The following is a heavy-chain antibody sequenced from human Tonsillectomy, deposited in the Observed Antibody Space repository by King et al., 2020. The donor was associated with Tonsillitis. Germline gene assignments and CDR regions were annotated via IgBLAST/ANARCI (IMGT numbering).Heavy chain of an antibody. V-gene: IGHV4-30-4*01. CDR3: ARRPLTGTAWFDP. CDR1: GGSISSGDYY. CDR2: IYYSGST. Sequence: QLQESGPGLVKPSQTLSLTCTVSGGSISSGDYYWSWIRQPPGKGLEWIGYIYYSGSTYYNPSLKSRVTISVDTSKNQFPLKLSSVTAADTAVYYCARRPLTGTAWFDPWGQGTLVTVSS. D-gene: IGHD1-7*01. J-gene: IGHJ5*02.